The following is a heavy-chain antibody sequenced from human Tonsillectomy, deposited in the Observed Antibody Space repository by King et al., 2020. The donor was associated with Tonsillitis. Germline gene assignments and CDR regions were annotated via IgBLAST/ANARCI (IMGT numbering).Heavy chain of an antibody. CDR1: GFTFRSYG. CDR2: IWYDGSNK. J-gene: IGHJ4*02. D-gene: IGHD3-22*01. Sequence: VQLVESGGGVVQPGRSLRLSCTASGFTFRSYGMHWVRQAPGKGLEWVAVIWYDGSNKYYVESVKGRFTIARDNSKNTLYLQMKSLRAEDTAVYFCTRDLGNYYDSSGYPDYFDYWGQGTLVTVSS. V-gene: IGHV3-33*01. CDR3: TRDLGNYYDSSGYPDYFDY.